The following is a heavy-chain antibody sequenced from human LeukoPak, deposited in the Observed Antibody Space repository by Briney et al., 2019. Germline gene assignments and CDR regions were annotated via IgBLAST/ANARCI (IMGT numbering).Heavy chain of an antibody. J-gene: IGHJ6*02. D-gene: IGHD3-10*01. V-gene: IGHV4-61*02. Sequence: SETLSLTCTVSGGSISGINNYWTWIRQPAGKGLEWIGRIYTTGSSNYNPSLKSRVTISVDTSNTQLSLKLSSVTAADTAVYYCARVSPSGVWDVWGQGTTVTVSS. CDR2: IYTTGSS. CDR3: ARVSPSGVWDV. CDR1: GGSISGINNY.